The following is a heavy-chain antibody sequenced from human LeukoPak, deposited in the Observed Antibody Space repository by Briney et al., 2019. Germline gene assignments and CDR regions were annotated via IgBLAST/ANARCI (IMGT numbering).Heavy chain of an antibody. J-gene: IGHJ6*03. D-gene: IGHD5-18*01. CDR2: IYYSGST. CDR1: GGSISSYY. Sequence: SETLSLTCTVSGGSISSYYWSWIRQPPGKGLEWIGYIYYSGSTNYNPSLKSRVTISVDTSKNQFSLKLSSVTAADTAVYYCARGGYSYTSYYYYYMDVWGKGTTVTASS. V-gene: IGHV4-59*01. CDR3: ARGGYSYTSYYYYYMDV.